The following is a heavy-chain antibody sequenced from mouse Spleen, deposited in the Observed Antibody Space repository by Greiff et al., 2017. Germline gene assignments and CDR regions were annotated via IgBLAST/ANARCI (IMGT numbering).Heavy chain of an antibody. Sequence: EVHLVESGGGLVKLGGSLKLSCAASGFTFSSYAMSWVRQTPEKRLEWVATISSGGGNTYYPDSVKGRFTISRDNAKNTLYLQMSSLKSEDTAMYYCARHDYWGQGTTLTVSS. CDR1: GFTFSSYA. CDR2: ISSGGGNT. V-gene: IGHV5-9-3*01. J-gene: IGHJ2*01. CDR3: ARHDY.